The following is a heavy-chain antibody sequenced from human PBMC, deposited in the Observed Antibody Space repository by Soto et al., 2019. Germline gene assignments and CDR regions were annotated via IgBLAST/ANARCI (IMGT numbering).Heavy chain of an antibody. V-gene: IGHV4-31*03. CDR1: GGSISSGGYY. J-gene: IGHJ5*02. D-gene: IGHD2-2*01. Sequence: SETLSLTCTVSGGSISSGGYYWSWIRQHPGKGLEWIGYIYYSGSTYYNPSLKSRVTISVDTSKNQFSLKLSSVTAADTAVYYCARHQLRYNWFYPWGQGTRGTVSS. CDR3: ARHQLRYNWFYP. CDR2: IYYSGST.